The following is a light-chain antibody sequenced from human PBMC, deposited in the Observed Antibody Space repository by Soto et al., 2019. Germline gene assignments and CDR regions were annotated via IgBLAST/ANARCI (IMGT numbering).Light chain of an antibody. CDR3: QQYSNLPPNT. J-gene: IGKJ2*01. CDR1: QRINDNY. Sequence: ETVLTQSPATLSLSPGDRATLSCGASQRINDNYLAWYQQKPGLAPRLLIYDASTRAPGIPDRFSGSGSGADFTPTISSLEPEDFAVYYCQQYSNLPPNTFGQGTKLEIK. V-gene: IGKV3D-20*01. CDR2: DAS.